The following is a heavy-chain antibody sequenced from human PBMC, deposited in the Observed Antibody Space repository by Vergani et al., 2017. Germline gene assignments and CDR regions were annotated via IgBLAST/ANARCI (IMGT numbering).Heavy chain of an antibody. CDR2: VSFRGDT. CDR3: VRPGDDYRNMITYFLDY. V-gene: IGHV4-59*02. J-gene: IGHJ4*02. D-gene: IGHD3-16*01. Sequence: QVKLQESGPGLVKPSETLSLTCTVSGASVNSYYWSWIRQPPGKGLEWMGYVSFRGDTLYDPSVKGRMTISLNTSSNQFSLYLTSVTAADTAVYYCVRPGDDYRNMITYFLDYWGQGSLVSVSS. CDR1: GASVNSYY.